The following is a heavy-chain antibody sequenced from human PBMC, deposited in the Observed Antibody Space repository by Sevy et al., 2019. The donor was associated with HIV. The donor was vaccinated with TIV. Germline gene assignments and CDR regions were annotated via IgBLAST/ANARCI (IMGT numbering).Heavy chain of an antibody. Sequence: ASVKVSCKASGYTFTRYVITWVRQAPGQGLEWMGRISAYNGDTSYAQKLQGRVTMITDTSTSTAYMELRSLRSDDTAVYYCARAYCSGGRCYSLAYWGQGTLVTV. CDR2: ISAYNGDT. CDR3: ARAYCSGGRCYSLAY. J-gene: IGHJ4*02. D-gene: IGHD2-15*01. V-gene: IGHV1-18*01. CDR1: GYTFTRYV.